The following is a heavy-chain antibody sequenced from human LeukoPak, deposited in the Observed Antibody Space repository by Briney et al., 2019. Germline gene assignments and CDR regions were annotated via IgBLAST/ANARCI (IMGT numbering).Heavy chain of an antibody. J-gene: IGHJ4*02. D-gene: IGHD4-17*01. CDR3: AKHDYGDFTPSPFPI. CDR2: VTNSGGST. Sequence: GGSLRLSCAASGFTFSSYAMSWVRQAPGKGLEWVCTVTNSGGSTYHADSVKGRLTISRDNSKNTLSLQMNSLRAEDTAVYYCAKHDYGDFTPSPFPIWGQGTLVTVSS. CDR1: GFTFSSYA. V-gene: IGHV3-23*01.